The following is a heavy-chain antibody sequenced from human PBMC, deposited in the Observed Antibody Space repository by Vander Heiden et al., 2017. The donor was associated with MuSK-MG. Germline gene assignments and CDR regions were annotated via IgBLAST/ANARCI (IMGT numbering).Heavy chain of an antibody. V-gene: IGHV3-23*01. CDR1: GSTLSSYA. CDR2: ISGSGGST. J-gene: IGHJ4*02. D-gene: IGHD3-3*01. CDR3: AKDSGGVYYDFWRGYSLLDY. Sequence: GGSLVQPGGSLRLSCAVSGSTLSSYAMSGVRQAPGKVREWVSAISGSGGSTYDAGSGKSRFTISRDNSKNTLYLQINRLRAEDTAVYYCAKDSGGVYYDFWRGYSLLDYWGQGTLVTVSS.